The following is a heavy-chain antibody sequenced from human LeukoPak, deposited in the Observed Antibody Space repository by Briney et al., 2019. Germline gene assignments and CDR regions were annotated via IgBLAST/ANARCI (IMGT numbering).Heavy chain of an antibody. Sequence: SETLSLTCTVSGGSISSNSYYWGWIRQPPGKGLEWIGSIYYSGSTYYNPSLKSRVTISVDTSKNQFSLKLSSVTAADTAVYYCARARTRQDHYDFWSGYYDYWGQGTLVTVSS. D-gene: IGHD3-3*01. V-gene: IGHV4-39*07. CDR3: ARARTRQDHYDFWSGYYDY. J-gene: IGHJ4*02. CDR1: GGSISSNSYY. CDR2: IYYSGST.